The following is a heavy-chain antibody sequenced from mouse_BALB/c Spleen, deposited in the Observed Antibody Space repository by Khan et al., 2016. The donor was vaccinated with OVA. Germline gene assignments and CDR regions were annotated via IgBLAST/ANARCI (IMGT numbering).Heavy chain of an antibody. CDR1: GYTFTNYW. D-gene: IGHD1-1*01. V-gene: IGHV1-7*01. CDR2: IDPTTGYT. Sequence: QLKESGAELAKPGASVKMSCKASGYTFTNYWMHWVKQRPGQGLEWIGYIDPTTGYTEYNQKFKDKATLTADKSSSTAYMQLSSLTSEDSAVYSCTSRGSTYTWFGYWGQGTLVTVSA. J-gene: IGHJ3*01. CDR3: TSRGSTYTWFGY.